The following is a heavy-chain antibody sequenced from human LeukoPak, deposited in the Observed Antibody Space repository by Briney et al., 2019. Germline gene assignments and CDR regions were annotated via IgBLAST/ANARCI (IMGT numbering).Heavy chain of an antibody. CDR1: GYTFTGYY. D-gene: IGHD6-6*01. CDR3: ARGRSSSGYFDY. J-gene: IGHJ4*02. Sequence: ASVKVSCKASGYTFTGYYMHWVRQAPGQGLEWMGRINPNSGGTNYAQKFRGRVTMTRDTSISTAYMELSRLRSDDTAVYYCARGRSSSGYFDYWGQGTLVTVSS. CDR2: INPNSGGT. V-gene: IGHV1-2*06.